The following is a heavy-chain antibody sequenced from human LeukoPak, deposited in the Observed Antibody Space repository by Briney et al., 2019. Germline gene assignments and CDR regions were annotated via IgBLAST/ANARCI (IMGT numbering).Heavy chain of an antibody. CDR1: GGTFSSYA. CDR2: IIPIFGTA. D-gene: IGHD2-21*01. J-gene: IGHJ4*02. V-gene: IGHV1-69*05. Sequence: SVKVSCKASGGTFSSYAISWVRQAPGQGLEWMGGIIPIFGTANYAQKFQGRVTITTDESTSTAYMELSSLRSEDTAVYYCAREGVVRNYFDYWGQGTLVTVSS. CDR3: AREGVVRNYFDY.